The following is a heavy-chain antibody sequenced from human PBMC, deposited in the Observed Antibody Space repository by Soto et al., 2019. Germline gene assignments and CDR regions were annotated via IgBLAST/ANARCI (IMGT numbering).Heavy chain of an antibody. Sequence: QVQLVQSGAEVKKPGASVKVSCKVSGYTLTELSMHWVRQAPGKGLEWMGGFDPEDGETIYAQKFQGRVTMTEDTSTDTAYMELSSLRSEDTAVYYCATITRGYYYDSSGYSADYWYFDLWGRGTLVTVSS. CDR3: ATITRGYYYDSSGYSADYWYFDL. V-gene: IGHV1-24*01. CDR1: GYTLTELS. D-gene: IGHD3-22*01. CDR2: FDPEDGET. J-gene: IGHJ2*01.